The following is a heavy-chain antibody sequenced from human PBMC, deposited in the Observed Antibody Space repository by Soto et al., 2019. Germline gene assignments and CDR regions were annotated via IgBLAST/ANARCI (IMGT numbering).Heavy chain of an antibody. CDR3: SYGAHQYFDY. Sequence: GGSLILSCAASGFTFSSYSMNWVRQAPGKGLEWVSYFSSSSGTIYYADSVKGRFTISRDDSTNTLFLHINSLRTEDTGVYYCSYGAHQYFDYWGQGALVTVSS. V-gene: IGHV3-48*01. CDR1: GFTFSSYS. D-gene: IGHD4-17*01. CDR2: FSSSSGTI. J-gene: IGHJ4*02.